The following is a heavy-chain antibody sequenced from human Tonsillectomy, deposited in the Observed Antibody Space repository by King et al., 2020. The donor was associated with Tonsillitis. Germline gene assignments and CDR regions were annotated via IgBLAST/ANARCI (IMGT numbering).Heavy chain of an antibody. Sequence: VQLVESGGDLVQPGGSLRLSCAASGFTFSSYAMSWVRQAPGKRLEWVSTISGSGGSTYYADSVKGRFTISRDNSKNTLYLQMNSLRAEDTAVYYCAKGAPGIAVAGSGAFDYWGQGTLVTVSS. CDR3: AKGAPGIAVAGSGAFDY. CDR1: GFTFSSYA. J-gene: IGHJ4*02. V-gene: IGHV3-23*04. CDR2: ISGSGGST. D-gene: IGHD6-19*01.